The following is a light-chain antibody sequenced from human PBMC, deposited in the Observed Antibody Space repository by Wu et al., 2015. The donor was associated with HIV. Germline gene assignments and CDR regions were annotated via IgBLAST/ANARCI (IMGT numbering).Light chain of an antibody. J-gene: IGKJ4*01. CDR1: EIIRYY. CDR3: QQSYSIPYT. Sequence: DIQMTQSPSSLSASVGDRVTITCRASEIIRYYLTWHQQKPGKAPKVLIYAASRLPSGVPSRFIGSGSGTDYTLTITSLQPEDFATYYCQQSYSIPYTFGGGTKVEI. CDR2: AAS. V-gene: IGKV1-39*01.